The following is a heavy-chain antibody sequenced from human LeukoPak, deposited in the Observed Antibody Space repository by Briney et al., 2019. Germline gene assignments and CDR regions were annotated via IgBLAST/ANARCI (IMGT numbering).Heavy chain of an antibody. V-gene: IGHV4-59*08. D-gene: IGHD5-18*01. Sequence: SETLSLTCTVSGGSISSYYWTWLRQPPGKGLEWIGYIYYTGNTSYNPSLKSRVTISVDTSKNQFSLKLSSVTAADTAVYYCARLVSYGYFVLDYWGQGALVTVSS. CDR3: ARLVSYGYFVLDY. J-gene: IGHJ4*02. CDR2: IYYTGNT. CDR1: GGSISSYY.